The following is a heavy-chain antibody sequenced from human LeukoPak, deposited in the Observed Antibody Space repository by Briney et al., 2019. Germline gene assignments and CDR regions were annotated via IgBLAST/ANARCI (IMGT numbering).Heavy chain of an antibody. V-gene: IGHV4-38-2*02. CDR2: IYHSGST. J-gene: IGHJ4*02. Sequence: KPSETLSLTGTVSGYSISSGYYWGWIRQPPGKGLEWIGSIYHSGSTYYNPSLKSRVTISVDTSKNQFSLKLSSVTAADTAVYYCARVVFGVVISSFDYWGQGTLVTVSS. CDR1: GYSISSGYY. D-gene: IGHD3-3*01. CDR3: ARVVFGVVISSFDY.